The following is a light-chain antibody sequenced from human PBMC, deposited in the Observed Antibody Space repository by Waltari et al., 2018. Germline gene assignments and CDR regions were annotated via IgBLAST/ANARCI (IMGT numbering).Light chain of an antibody. Sequence: QSALTQPASVSGSPGQSITISCTGTSSDIGAYNFVSWYQKHPGKAPKARIYDVNNRPSGVSSCFSGSKSGNTASLTISGLQAEDEADYYCSSYTTGSTRYVFGSGTKVTVL. CDR1: SSDIGAYNF. CDR3: SSYTTGSTRYV. CDR2: DVN. V-gene: IGLV2-14*03. J-gene: IGLJ1*01.